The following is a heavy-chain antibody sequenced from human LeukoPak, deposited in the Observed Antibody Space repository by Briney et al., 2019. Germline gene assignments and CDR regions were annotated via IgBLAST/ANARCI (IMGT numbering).Heavy chain of an antibody. CDR2: IYSGGSR. J-gene: IGHJ4*02. V-gene: IGHV3-53*01. CDR1: GFTVSSNY. CDR3: AVASMVRGDAVDY. D-gene: IGHD3-10*01. Sequence: PGGSLRLSCAASGFTVSSNYMSWVRQAPGKGLEWVSVIYSGGSRYYADSVKGRFTISRDNSENTLYLQMNRLRAKDTAVYYCAVASMVRGDAVDYWGQGTLVTVSS.